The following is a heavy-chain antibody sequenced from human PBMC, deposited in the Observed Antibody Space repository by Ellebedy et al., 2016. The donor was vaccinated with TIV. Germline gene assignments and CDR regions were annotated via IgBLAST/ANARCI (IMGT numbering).Heavy chain of an antibody. CDR2: INSGGSGT. D-gene: IGHD1-1*01. Sequence: PGGSLRLSCAASGFTFSGYAMSWVRQAPGKGLGWVSGINSGGSGTYYADSVKGRFTISRDNSKNTLYLRMNSLRAEDTAVYYCAKASRSGTAWSDAFDIWGQGTMVTVSS. CDR1: GFTFSGYA. V-gene: IGHV3-23*01. J-gene: IGHJ3*02. CDR3: AKASRSGTAWSDAFDI.